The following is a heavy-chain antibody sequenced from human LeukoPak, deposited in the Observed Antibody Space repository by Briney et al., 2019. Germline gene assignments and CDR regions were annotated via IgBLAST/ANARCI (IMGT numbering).Heavy chain of an antibody. CDR3: AKSGSAVVVPAAIGDSGYGDYFDY. CDR2: INHSGST. D-gene: IGHD2-2*01. J-gene: IGHJ4*02. Sequence: PSETLSLTCAVYGGSFSGYYWSWIRQPPGKGLEWIGEINHSGSTNYNPSLKSRVTISVDTSKNQFSLKLSSVTAADTAVYYCAKSGSAVVVPAAIGDSGYGDYFDYWGQGTLVTVSS. CDR1: GGSFSGYY. V-gene: IGHV4-34*01.